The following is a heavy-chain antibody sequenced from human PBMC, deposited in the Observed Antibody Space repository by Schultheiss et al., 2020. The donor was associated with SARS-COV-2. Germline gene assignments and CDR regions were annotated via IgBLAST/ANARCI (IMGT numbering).Heavy chain of an antibody. V-gene: IGHV3-33*01. J-gene: IGHJ6*02. CDR1: GFSFSTSA. Sequence: GGSLRLSCAASGFSFSTSAMHWVRQAPGKGLEWVAVIWYDGSNKYYADSVKGRFTISRDNSKNTLYLQMNSLRAEDTAVYYCARDGRAIFGVVMDSYGMDVWGQGTTVTVSS. D-gene: IGHD3-3*01. CDR3: ARDGRAIFGVVMDSYGMDV. CDR2: IWYDGSNK.